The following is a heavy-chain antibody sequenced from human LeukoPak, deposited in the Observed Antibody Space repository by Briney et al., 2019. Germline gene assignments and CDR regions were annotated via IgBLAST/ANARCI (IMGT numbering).Heavy chain of an antibody. D-gene: IGHD3-3*01. Sequence: PSETLSLTCTVSGGSISSSSYYWGWIRQPPGKGLEWIGSIYYSGSTYYNPSLKSRVTISVDTSKNQFSLKLSSVTAADTAVYYCARAMEESTIFGVVIMYFDYWGQGTLVTVSS. V-gene: IGHV4-39*01. J-gene: IGHJ4*02. CDR2: IYYSGST. CDR3: ARAMEESTIFGVVIMYFDY. CDR1: GGSISSSSYY.